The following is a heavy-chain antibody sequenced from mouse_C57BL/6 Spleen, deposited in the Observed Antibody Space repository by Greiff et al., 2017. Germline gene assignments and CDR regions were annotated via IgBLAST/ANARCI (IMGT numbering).Heavy chain of an antibody. Sequence: VQLQQSGPELVKPGASVKISCKASGYTFTDYYMNWVKQSHGKSLEWIGDINPNNGGTSYNQKFKGKATLTVDKSSSTAYMELRSLTSEDSAVYYCASPYYYGSSDWYFDVWGTGTTVTVSS. CDR2: INPNNGGT. D-gene: IGHD1-1*01. CDR3: ASPYYYGSSDWYFDV. CDR1: GYTFTDYY. V-gene: IGHV1-26*01. J-gene: IGHJ1*03.